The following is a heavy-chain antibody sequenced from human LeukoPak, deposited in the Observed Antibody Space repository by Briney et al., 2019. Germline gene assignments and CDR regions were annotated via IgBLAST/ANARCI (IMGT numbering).Heavy chain of an antibody. CDR1: GFSVSNNY. CDR2: IYSGGTT. J-gene: IGHJ3*02. D-gene: IGHD4-17*01. V-gene: IGHV3-53*01. CDR3: ARGQSGDPAFDI. Sequence: GGSLRLSCEASGFSVSNNYMTWVRQAPGKGLEWVSVIYSGGTTYYGDSVEGRFTISRDNSRNTLNLQMNSLRAEDTAMYFCARGQSGDPAFDIWGQGTMVTVSS.